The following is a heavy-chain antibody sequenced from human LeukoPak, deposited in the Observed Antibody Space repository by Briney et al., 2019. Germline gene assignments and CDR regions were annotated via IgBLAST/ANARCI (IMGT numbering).Heavy chain of an antibody. D-gene: IGHD5-12*01. CDR2: ISNSGSRI. Sequence: PGGSLRLSCAASGFTFNTYWMHWVRQAPGKGRVWVSYISNSGSRITYADSVKGRFTISRDNAKNTLYLQMNSLRAEDTAVYYCAFGTYSGYEWDYWGQGTLVTISS. J-gene: IGHJ4*02. CDR3: AFGTYSGYEWDY. V-gene: IGHV3-74*01. CDR1: GFTFNTYW.